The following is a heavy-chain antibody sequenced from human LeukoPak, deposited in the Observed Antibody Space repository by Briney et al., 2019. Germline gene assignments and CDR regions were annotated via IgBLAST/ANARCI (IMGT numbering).Heavy chain of an antibody. V-gene: IGHV4-34*01. CDR3: ARVSSIKLRYYFDY. Sequence: SETLSLTCAVYGGSFSGYYWSWIRQPPGKGLEWIGEINHSGSTNYNPSLKSRVTISVDTSKNQFSLKLSSVTAADTAVYYCARVSSIKLRYYFDYWGQGTLVTVYS. CDR1: GGSFSGYY. J-gene: IGHJ4*02. D-gene: IGHD3-10*01. CDR2: INHSGST.